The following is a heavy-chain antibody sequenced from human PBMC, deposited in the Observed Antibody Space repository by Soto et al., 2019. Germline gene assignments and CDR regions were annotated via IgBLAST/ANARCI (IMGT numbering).Heavy chain of an antibody. J-gene: IGHJ4*02. CDR1: GYTFTSYA. CDR2: INAGNGNT. V-gene: IGHV1-3*01. Sequence: QVQLVQSGAEVKKPGASVKVSCKASGYTFTSYAMHWVRQAPGQRLEWMGWINAGNGNTKYSQKFQGRVTITRDTSSSTAYMARRRLISAETAVYYCAGEGIVVVPAATSGEFDYWGQGTLVTVSS. D-gene: IGHD2-2*01. CDR3: AGEGIVVVPAATSGEFDY.